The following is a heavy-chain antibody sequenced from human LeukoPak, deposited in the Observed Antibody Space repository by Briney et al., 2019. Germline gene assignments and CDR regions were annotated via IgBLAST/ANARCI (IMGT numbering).Heavy chain of an antibody. CDR2: ISYEGSNE. Sequence: GGSLRLSCAASGFTFSSYAMHWVRQAPGKGLEWVAVISYEGSNEYYADSVKGRFTISRDNSKNTLFLQMNSLRAEDTAVYYCARNWIMTTVTRRGYYFDYWGQGTLVTVSS. CDR3: ARNWIMTTVTRRGYYFDY. V-gene: IGHV3-30-3*01. D-gene: IGHD4-17*01. CDR1: GFTFSSYA. J-gene: IGHJ4*02.